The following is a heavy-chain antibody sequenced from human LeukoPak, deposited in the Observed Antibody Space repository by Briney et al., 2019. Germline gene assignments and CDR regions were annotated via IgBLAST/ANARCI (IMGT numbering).Heavy chain of an antibody. V-gene: IGHV3-74*01. CDR3: AKAHLTYGGKKVDY. J-gene: IGHJ4*02. CDR1: VFTFSSYW. Sequence: GGSLRLSCAASVFTFSSYWMHWVRQAPGKGLVWVSRINSDGSSTSYADSVKGRFTISRDNAKNTLYPQMNSLRAEDTAVYYCAKAHLTYGGKKVDYWGQGTLVTVSS. D-gene: IGHD4-23*01. CDR2: INSDGSST.